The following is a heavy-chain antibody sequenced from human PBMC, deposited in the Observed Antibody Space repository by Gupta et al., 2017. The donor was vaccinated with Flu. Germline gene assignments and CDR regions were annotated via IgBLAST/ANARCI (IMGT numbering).Heavy chain of an antibody. Sequence: QVQLQQWGAGLLKPSETLSLTCAVYGGSFSGYYWSWIRQPPGKGLEWIGEINHSGSTNYNPSLKSRVTISVDTSKNQFSLKLSSVTAADTAVYYCARGSSGWYPRMTYNWFDPWGQGTLVTVSS. CDR2: INHSGST. CDR3: ARGSSGWYPRMTYNWFDP. V-gene: IGHV4-34*01. J-gene: IGHJ5*02. CDR1: GGSFSGYY. D-gene: IGHD6-19*01.